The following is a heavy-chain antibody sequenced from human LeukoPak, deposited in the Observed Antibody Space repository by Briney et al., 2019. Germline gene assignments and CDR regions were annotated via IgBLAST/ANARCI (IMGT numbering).Heavy chain of an antibody. V-gene: IGHV3-30*04. CDR3: AQGDYYDSSGYLDP. J-gene: IGHJ5*02. CDR2: ISYDGSNK. CDR1: GFTFSSYA. D-gene: IGHD3-22*01. Sequence: GRSLRLSCAASGFTFSSYAMHWVRQAPGKGLEWVAVISYDGSNKYYADSVKGRFTISRDNSKNTLYLQMNSLRAEDTAVYYCAQGDYYDSSGYLDPWGQGTLVTVSS.